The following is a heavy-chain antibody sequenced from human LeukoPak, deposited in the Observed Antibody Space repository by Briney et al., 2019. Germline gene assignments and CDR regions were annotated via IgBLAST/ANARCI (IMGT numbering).Heavy chain of an antibody. CDR2: ISSSSSYI. CDR3: ARDRGSYAWDY. Sequence: GGSLRLSCAASGFTFSSYSMNWVRQAPGKGLEWVSSISSSSSYIYYADSVKGRFTISRDNSKNTLYLQMNSLRPEDTAVYYCARDRGSYAWDYWGQGTLVTVSS. D-gene: IGHD5-12*01. CDR1: GFTFSSYS. V-gene: IGHV3-21*01. J-gene: IGHJ4*02.